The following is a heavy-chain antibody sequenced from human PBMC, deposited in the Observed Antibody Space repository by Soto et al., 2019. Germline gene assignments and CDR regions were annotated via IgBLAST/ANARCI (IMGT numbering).Heavy chain of an antibody. CDR1: GGSISSGGYY. J-gene: IGHJ3*02. Sequence: SETLSLTCTVSGGSISSGGYYWSWIRQHPGKGLEWIGYIYYSGSTYYNPSLKSRVTISVDTSKNQFSLKLSSVTAADTAVYYCASSYCSGGSCYKGAFGIWGQGTMVTVSS. V-gene: IGHV4-31*03. CDR3: ASSYCSGGSCYKGAFGI. D-gene: IGHD2-15*01. CDR2: IYYSGST.